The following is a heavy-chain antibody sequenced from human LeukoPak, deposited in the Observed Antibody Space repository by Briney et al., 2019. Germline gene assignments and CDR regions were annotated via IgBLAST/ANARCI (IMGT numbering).Heavy chain of an antibody. V-gene: IGHV3-23*01. CDR2: ISGSGGVT. J-gene: IGHJ6*02. D-gene: IGHD3-3*01. CDR3: AKVYHDFWGGYLGWGPKTHYYSMDV. Sequence: PGGSLRLSCVASGSNLNTHGMTWVRQAPGKGLEWVSGISGSGGVTYYADYLRGRFTVSRQNSRNTLFLQMDDLRADDTAVYFCAKVYHDFWGGYLGWGPKTHYYSMDVWGQGTTVTVSS. CDR1: GSNLNTHG.